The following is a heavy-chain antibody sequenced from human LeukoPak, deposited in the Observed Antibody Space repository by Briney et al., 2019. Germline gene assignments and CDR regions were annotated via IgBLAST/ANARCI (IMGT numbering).Heavy chain of an antibody. CDR1: GFTFSSYA. CDR3: ARDLGPYGDYGDYFDY. J-gene: IGHJ4*02. D-gene: IGHD4-17*01. Sequence: PGGSLRLSCAASGFTFSSYAMHWVRQAPGKGLEWVAVISYDGSNKYYADSVKGRFTISRDNSKNTLYLQMNSLRAEDTAVCYCARDLGPYGDYGDYFDYWGQGTLVTVSS. V-gene: IGHV3-30*04. CDR2: ISYDGSNK.